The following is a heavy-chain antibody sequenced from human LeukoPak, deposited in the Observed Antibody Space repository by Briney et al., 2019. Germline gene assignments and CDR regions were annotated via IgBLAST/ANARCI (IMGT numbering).Heavy chain of an antibody. CDR1: GGSISSGGYY. J-gene: IGHJ5*02. V-gene: IGHV4-31*03. CDR3: ARIGTVTTFNWFDP. CDR2: IYYSGST. Sequence: SETLSLTCTVSGGSISSGGYYWNWIRQHPGKGLEWIGYIYYSGSTYYNPSVKSRVTISVDTSKNQFSLKLSSVTAADTAVYYCARIGTVTTFNWFDPWGQGTLVTVSS. D-gene: IGHD4-17*01.